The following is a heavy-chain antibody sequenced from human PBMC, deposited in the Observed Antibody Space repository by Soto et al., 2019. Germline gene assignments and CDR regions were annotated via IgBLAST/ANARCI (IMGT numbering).Heavy chain of an antibody. V-gene: IGHV3-66*01. J-gene: IGHJ4*02. CDR3: ARDPGASRLPLAGYYFDY. D-gene: IGHD6-25*01. CDR2: IYSGGST. CDR1: GFTVSSNY. Sequence: GGSLRLSCAASGFTVSSNYMNWVRQAPGKGLEWVSVIYSGGSTYYADSVKGRFTMSRDNSKNTLYLQMNSLRAEDTAVYYCARDPGASRLPLAGYYFDYWGQGTLVTVSS.